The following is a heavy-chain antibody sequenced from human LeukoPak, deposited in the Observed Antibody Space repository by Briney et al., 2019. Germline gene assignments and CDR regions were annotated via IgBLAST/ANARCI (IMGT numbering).Heavy chain of an antibody. CDR3: ARSPVLRFLEDGMDV. D-gene: IGHD3-3*01. V-gene: IGHV1-2*06. J-gene: IGHJ6*02. CDR2: INPNSGGT. Sequence: ASVKVSCKASGYTFTGYYVHWVRQAPGQGLEWMGRINPNSGGTNYAQKFQGRVAMTRDTSISTAYMELSRLRSDDTAVYYCARSPVLRFLEDGMDVWGQGTTVTVSS. CDR1: GYTFTGYY.